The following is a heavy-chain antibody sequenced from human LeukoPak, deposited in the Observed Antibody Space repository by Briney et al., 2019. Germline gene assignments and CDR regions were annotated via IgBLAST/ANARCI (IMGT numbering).Heavy chain of an antibody. V-gene: IGHV3-21*01. J-gene: IGHJ3*02. CDR3: ARDPSGTYYPRVSGALDI. Sequence: GGPLRLSCAASGFTFSSYSMNWVRQAPGKGLEWVSSISSISSYIYYADSVKGRFTVSRDNAKNSLYLQMDSLRAEDTAVYYCARDPSGTYYPRVSGALDIWGQGTMVTVSS. D-gene: IGHD1-26*01. CDR1: GFTFSSYS. CDR2: ISSISSYI.